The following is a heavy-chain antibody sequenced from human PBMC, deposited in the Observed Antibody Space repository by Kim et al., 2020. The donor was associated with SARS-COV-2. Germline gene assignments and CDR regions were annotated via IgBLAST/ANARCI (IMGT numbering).Heavy chain of an antibody. D-gene: IGHD3-16*01. J-gene: IGHJ6*02. CDR2: INHSGST. V-gene: IGHV4-34*01. CDR3: ARKRGSRAPRDV. Sequence: SETLSLTCAVYGGSFSGYYWSWIRQPPGKGLEWIGEINHSGSTNYNPSLKSRVTISVDTSKNQFSLKLSSVTAADTAVYYCARKRGSRAPRDVWGQGTT. CDR1: GGSFSGYY.